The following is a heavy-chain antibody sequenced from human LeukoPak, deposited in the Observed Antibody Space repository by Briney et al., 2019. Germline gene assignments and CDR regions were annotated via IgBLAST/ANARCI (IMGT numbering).Heavy chain of an antibody. CDR2: IIPILGIA. V-gene: IGHV1-69*04. Sequence: SVKVSCKASGGAFSSYAISWVRQAPGQGLEWMGRIIPILGIANYAQKFQGRVTITADKSTSTAYMELSSLRSEDTAVYYCARDPLTGYLDYWGQGTLVTVSS. D-gene: IGHD3-9*01. CDR3: ARDPLTGYLDY. CDR1: GGAFSSYA. J-gene: IGHJ4*02.